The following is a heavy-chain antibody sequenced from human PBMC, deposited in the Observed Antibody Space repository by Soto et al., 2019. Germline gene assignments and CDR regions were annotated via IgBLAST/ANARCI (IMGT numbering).Heavy chain of an antibody. CDR2: IIPIFGTA. CDR1: GGTFSSYA. CDR3: AGSYYYDSSGYYDFDY. J-gene: IGHJ4*02. Sequence: SVKVSCKASGGTFSSYAISWVRQAPGQGLEWMGGIIPIFGTANYAQKFQGRVTITADGSTSTAYMELSSLRSEDTAVYYCAGSYYYDSSGYYDFDYWGQGTLVTVSS. D-gene: IGHD3-22*01. V-gene: IGHV1-69*13.